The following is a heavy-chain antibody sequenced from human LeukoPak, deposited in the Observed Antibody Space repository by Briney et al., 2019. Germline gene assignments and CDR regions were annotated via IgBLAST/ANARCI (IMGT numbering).Heavy chain of an antibody. CDR3: AREDTTAYDY. D-gene: IGHD4-17*01. Sequence: PGGSLKLSCAASGFIFSSYSMNWVRQAPGKGLEWISYISSSSSTIYYADSVKGRFTISRDNAKNSLYLQMNSLRAEDTAVYYCAREDTTAYDYWGQGTLVTVSS. CDR2: ISSSSSTI. J-gene: IGHJ4*02. CDR1: GFIFSSYS. V-gene: IGHV3-48*04.